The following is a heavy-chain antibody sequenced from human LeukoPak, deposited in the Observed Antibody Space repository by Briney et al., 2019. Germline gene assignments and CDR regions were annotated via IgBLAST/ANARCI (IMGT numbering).Heavy chain of an antibody. V-gene: IGHV4-39*01. Sequence: PGGSLRLSCAASEFTVSVNYMSWVRQPPGKGLEWIGSIYYSGSTYYNPSLKSRVTISVDTSKNQFSLKLSSVTAADTAVYYCARRVRKGVVIHDAFDIWGQGTMVTVSS. D-gene: IGHD3-3*01. CDR2: IYYSGST. J-gene: IGHJ3*02. CDR1: EFTVSVNY. CDR3: ARRVRKGVVIHDAFDI.